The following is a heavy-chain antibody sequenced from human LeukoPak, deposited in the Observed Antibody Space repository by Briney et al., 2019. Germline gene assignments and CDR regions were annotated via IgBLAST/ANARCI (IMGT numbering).Heavy chain of an antibody. D-gene: IGHD3-10*01. CDR2: ISGSGGST. V-gene: IGHV3-23*01. CDR3: AKDLWWFGEFPNVFDI. J-gene: IGHJ3*02. Sequence: GGSLRLSCAASGFTFSRYWMTWVRQAPGKGLEWVSIISGSGGSTYYADSVKGRFTISRDNSKNTLYLQMNSLRAEDTAVYYCAKDLWWFGEFPNVFDIWGQGTMVTVSS. CDR1: GFTFSRYW.